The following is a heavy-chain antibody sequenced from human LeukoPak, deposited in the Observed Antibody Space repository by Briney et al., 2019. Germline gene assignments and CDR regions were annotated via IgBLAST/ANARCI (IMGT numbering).Heavy chain of an antibody. J-gene: IGHJ6*03. CDR3: ARHGLSVVRRYYYYYMGV. Sequence: SETLSLTCTVSGGSISSSSYYWGWIRQPPGKGLEWIGSIYYSGSTYYNPSIKSRVTISVDTSKNQFSLKLSSVTAADTAVYYCARHGLSVVRRYYYYYMGVWGKGTTVTISS. CDR2: IYYSGST. D-gene: IGHD3-10*01. V-gene: IGHV4-39*01. CDR1: GGSISSSSYY.